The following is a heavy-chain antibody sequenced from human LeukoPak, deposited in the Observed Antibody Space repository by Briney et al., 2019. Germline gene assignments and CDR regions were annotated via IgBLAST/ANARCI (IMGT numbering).Heavy chain of an antibody. Sequence: ASVSLSYKASGYTFTVYYMHWVRRAPGQGREGMGGINPNSGGTNYTQKFQGRVTIDRNTSISTAYKEPSRLRADDTAVYYCARDLRYWSGSSCYQYGMDVWGQGTTVTGSS. CDR3: ARDLRYWSGSSCYQYGMDV. D-gene: IGHD2-15*01. CDR2: INPNSGGT. J-gene: IGHJ6*02. CDR1: GYTFTVYY. V-gene: IGHV1-2*02.